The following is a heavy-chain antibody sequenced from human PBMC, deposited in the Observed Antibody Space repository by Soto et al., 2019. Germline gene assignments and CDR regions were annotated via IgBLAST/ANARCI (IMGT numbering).Heavy chain of an antibody. CDR2: ISYDGSNK. CDR1: GFTFSSFG. CDR3: AKGGTTVTAALDY. V-gene: IGHV3-30*18. D-gene: IGHD4-4*01. Sequence: QVPLVESGGGVVQPQRSLRLSCAASGFTFSSFGMHWVRQAPGKGLEWVAVISYDGSNKYYADSVKGRFTISRDNSKNTLYLQMNSLRAEDTAVYNCAKGGTTVTAALDYWGQGTLVTVSS. J-gene: IGHJ4*02.